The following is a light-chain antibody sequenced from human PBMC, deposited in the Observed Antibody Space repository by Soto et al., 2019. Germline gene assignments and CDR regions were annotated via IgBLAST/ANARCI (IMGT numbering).Light chain of an antibody. CDR3: QQCNSPYA. J-gene: IGKJ2*01. CDR2: DAS. Sequence: IQMPKSPSTLSASVGDSVTITCRASQTLSSWLAWYQQRPGQAPKLLIYDASNLESGVPSRFSGSGSGTEFTLIISSLQPDDVATYYCQQCNSPYAFGQGTKVDIK. CDR1: QTLSSW. V-gene: IGKV1-5*01.